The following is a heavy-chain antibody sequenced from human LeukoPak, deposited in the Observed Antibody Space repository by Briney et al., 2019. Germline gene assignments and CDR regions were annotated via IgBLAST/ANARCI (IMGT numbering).Heavy chain of an antibody. J-gene: IGHJ4*02. V-gene: IGHV3-30*18. CDR1: GFTLSSYG. CDR3: ANGGYCSGGSCYDSVLVIDY. CDR2: ISDDGSNK. Sequence: GGSLRLSCAASGFTLSSYGMHWVRQAPGKGLEWVAVISDDGSNKYYADSVKGRFTISRDNSKNTLYLQMNSLRAEDTAVYYCANGGYCSGGSCYDSVLVIDYWGQGTLVTVSS. D-gene: IGHD2-15*01.